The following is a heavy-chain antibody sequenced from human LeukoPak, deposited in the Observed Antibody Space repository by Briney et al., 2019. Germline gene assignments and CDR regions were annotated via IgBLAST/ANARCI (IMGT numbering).Heavy chain of an antibody. D-gene: IGHD1-26*01. V-gene: IGHV1-69*13. CDR3: ASSTGAHYYYYGMDV. CDR2: IIPIFGTA. CDR1: GGTFSSYA. J-gene: IGHJ6*02. Sequence: ASVTVSCKASGGTFSSYAISWVRQAPGQGLEWMGGIIPIFGTANYAQKFQGRVTITADESTSTAYMELSSLRSEDTAVYYCASSTGAHYYYYGMDVWGQGTTVTVSS.